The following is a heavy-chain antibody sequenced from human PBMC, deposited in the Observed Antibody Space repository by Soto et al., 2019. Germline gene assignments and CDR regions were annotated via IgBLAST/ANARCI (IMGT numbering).Heavy chain of an antibody. V-gene: IGHV3-73*01. CDR2: IRSKANSYAT. J-gene: IGHJ6*02. D-gene: IGHD5-18*01. CDR3: TRRADTAMSFENYYYYGMDV. CDR1: GFTFSGSA. Sequence: GGSLRLSCAASGFTFSGSAMHWVRQASGKGLEWVGRIRSKANSYATAYAASVKGRFTISRDDSKNTAYLQMNSLKTEDTAVYYCTRRADTAMSFENYYYYGMDVWGQGTTVTVSS.